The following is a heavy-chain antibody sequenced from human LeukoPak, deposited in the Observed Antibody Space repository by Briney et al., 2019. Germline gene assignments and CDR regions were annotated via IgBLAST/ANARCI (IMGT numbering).Heavy chain of an antibody. CDR2: IYYSGSA. CDR1: GGSFSGYY. CDR3: ARLTGVVGY. D-gene: IGHD1-14*01. Sequence: SETLSVTCTDLGGSFSGYYWSWIRQPPGKGLEWIGSIYYSGSAYYNPSLKSRVTMSLDTSKNQFSLKLSSVTAADTAVYYCARLTGVVGYWGQGTLVTVSS. J-gene: IGHJ4*02. V-gene: IGHV4-39*01.